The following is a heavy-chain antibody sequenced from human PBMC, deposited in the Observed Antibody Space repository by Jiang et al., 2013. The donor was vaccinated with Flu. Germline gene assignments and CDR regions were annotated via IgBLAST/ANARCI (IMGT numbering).Heavy chain of an antibody. V-gene: IGHV1-58*02. CDR2: IVVGSGNT. J-gene: IGHJ4*02. CDR1: GFTFTSSA. D-gene: IGHD1-26*01. Sequence: GAEVKKPGTSVKVSCKASGFTFTSSAMQWVRQARGQRLEWIGWIVVGSGNTNYAQKFQERVTITRDMSTSTAYMELSSLRSEDTAVYYCAAVMPYSGSRGALILDYWGQGTLVTVSS. CDR3: AAVMPYSGSRGALILDY.